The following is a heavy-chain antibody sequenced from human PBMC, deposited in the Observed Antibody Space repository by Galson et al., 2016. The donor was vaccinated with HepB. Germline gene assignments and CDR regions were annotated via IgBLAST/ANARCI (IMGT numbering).Heavy chain of an antibody. V-gene: IGHV3-9*01. CDR2: LSWNSGRI. Sequence: SLRLSCAASGFTFSDYAMHWVRQAPGKGLEWVSGLSWNSGRIAYADSMKGRFTISRDNAKSSLYLQMNSLRAEDTAFYYCAKDMRRRQPNYSSSSGFDFWGQGTLVTVSS. CDR1: GFTFSDYA. D-gene: IGHD6-6*01. CDR3: AKDMRRRQPNYSSSSGFDF. J-gene: IGHJ4*02.